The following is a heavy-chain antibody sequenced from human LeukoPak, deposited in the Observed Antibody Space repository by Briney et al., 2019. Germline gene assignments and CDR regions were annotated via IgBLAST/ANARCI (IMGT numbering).Heavy chain of an antibody. V-gene: IGHV3-23*01. CDR3: ASLYVVVTAGSDY. CDR2: ISGSGGST. J-gene: IGHJ4*02. Sequence: GGSLRLSCAASGFTFSNYGMNWVRQAPGKGLEWVSGISGSGGSTYSADSVKGRFTISRDNAKNSLYLQMNSLRAEDTAVYYCASLYVVVTAGSDYWGQGTLVTVSS. D-gene: IGHD2-21*02. CDR1: GFTFSNYG.